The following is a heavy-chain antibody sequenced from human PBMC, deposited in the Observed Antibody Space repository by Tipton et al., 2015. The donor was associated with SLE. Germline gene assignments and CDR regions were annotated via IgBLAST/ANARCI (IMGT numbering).Heavy chain of an antibody. CDR1: GFTFSRYW. CDR2: ISGSVDYT. Sequence: SLRLSCAASGFTFSRYWMTWVRQAPGKGLEWVSGISGSVDYTYYADSVKGRFTISRDISKNTLYLQMNSLRPDDTAVYYCAQVRRGDLLGWFDYWGQGTLVTVSS. CDR3: AQVRRGDLLGWFDY. D-gene: IGHD2-21*01. V-gene: IGHV3-23*01. J-gene: IGHJ4*02.